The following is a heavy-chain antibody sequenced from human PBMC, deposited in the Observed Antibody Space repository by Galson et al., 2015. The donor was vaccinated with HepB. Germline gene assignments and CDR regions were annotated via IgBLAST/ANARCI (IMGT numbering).Heavy chain of an antibody. D-gene: IGHD4-17*01. Sequence: SLRLSCASSGFTFSMHAIHWVRQAPGKGLEWVAVVWYDGNKKYNADSVKGRFTISRDNSKNTVYLEMNSLRVEDTAVYYCVRGGDGDLCNFDYWGQGTLVTVSS. CDR2: VWYDGNKK. J-gene: IGHJ4*02. V-gene: IGHV3-33*01. CDR1: GFTFSMHA. CDR3: VRGGDGDLCNFDY.